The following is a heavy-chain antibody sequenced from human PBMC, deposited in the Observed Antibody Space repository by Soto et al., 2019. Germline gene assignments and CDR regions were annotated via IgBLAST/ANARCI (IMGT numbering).Heavy chain of an antibody. D-gene: IGHD2-21*02. J-gene: IGHJ5*02. CDR1: GYTFTSYD. V-gene: IGHV1-18*01. CDR3: ASEATDCWFDP. CDR2: ISPYSGNT. Sequence: QVQLVQSGAEVKKPGASVKVSCKASGYTFTSYDISWVRQAPGQGLEWMGWISPYSGNTNYAQTFRGRVTMTTDTSTGTAYMALRSLRSDDTAVYYCASEATDCWFDPWGQGTLVTVSS.